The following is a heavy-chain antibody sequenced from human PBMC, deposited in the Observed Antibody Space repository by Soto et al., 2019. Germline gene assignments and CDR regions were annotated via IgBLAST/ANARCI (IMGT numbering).Heavy chain of an antibody. CDR1: GGSISSSSYC. V-gene: IGHV4-39*01. CDR2: IYYSGST. J-gene: IGHJ3*02. Sequence: SETLSLTCTVSGGSISSSSYCWGWIRQPPGKGLEWIGSIYYSGSTYYNPSLKSRVSISVDTSKNQFSLKLSSVTAADTAVYYCARPMVRQIYNDAFDIWGQGTMVTVSS. CDR3: ARPMVRQIYNDAFDI. D-gene: IGHD3-10*01.